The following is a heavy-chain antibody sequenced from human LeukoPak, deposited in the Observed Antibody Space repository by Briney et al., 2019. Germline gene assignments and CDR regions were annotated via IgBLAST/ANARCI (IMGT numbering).Heavy chain of an antibody. Sequence: SETLSLTCTVSGASISSYYWSWIRQPPGKGLEWIGYIYYSGTTNYNPSLKSRVTISVDTSNNQFSLKLSSVTAADTAVYYCARAPHYFDSSGYTVEWYLDLWGRGTLVTVSS. CDR3: ARAPHYFDSSGYTVEWYLDL. CDR1: GASISSYY. V-gene: IGHV4-59*01. D-gene: IGHD3-22*01. CDR2: IYYSGTT. J-gene: IGHJ2*01.